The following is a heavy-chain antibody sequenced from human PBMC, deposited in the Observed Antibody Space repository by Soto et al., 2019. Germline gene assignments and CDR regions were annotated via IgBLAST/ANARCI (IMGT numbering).Heavy chain of an antibody. D-gene: IGHD4-17*01. CDR2: IWYDGTQK. V-gene: IGHV3-33*01. Sequence: SLRLSCEASGFTFNTYSLHWVRQPPGKGLEWLAAIWYDGTQKYYADSVKGRFIISRDNSENTLHLEVNSLRAEDTAVYYCARAGGTTVTGLWHFDSWGQGTLVTVSS. CDR3: ARAGGTTVTGLWHFDS. J-gene: IGHJ4*02. CDR1: GFTFNTYS.